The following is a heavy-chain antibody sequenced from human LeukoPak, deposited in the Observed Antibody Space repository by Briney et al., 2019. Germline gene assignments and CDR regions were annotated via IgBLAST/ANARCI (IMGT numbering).Heavy chain of an antibody. CDR3: ARGVPIPATHPIDY. Sequence: GGSLRLSCAASGISLRSYSVHWVRQAPGKGLEWVALTSHDESNKKYADSVRGRCTISRDNSRDTVYLQLSNLRDEDTAVYYCARGVPIPATHPIDYWGQGSLVTVSS. CDR1: GISLRSYS. J-gene: IGHJ4*02. D-gene: IGHD3-10*01. V-gene: IGHV3-30*07. CDR2: TSHDESNK.